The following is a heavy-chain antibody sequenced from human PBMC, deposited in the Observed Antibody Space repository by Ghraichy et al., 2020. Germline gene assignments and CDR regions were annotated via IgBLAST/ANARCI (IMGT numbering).Heavy chain of an antibody. CDR3: ARGFRAVAGTSYFDY. Sequence: SETLSLTCTVSGYSISSGYYWGWIRQPPGQGLEWIGSIYHSGSTYYNPSLKSRVTISVDTSKNQFSLKLSSVTAADTAVYYCARGFRAVAGTSYFDYWGQGTLVTVSS. D-gene: IGHD6-19*01. CDR1: GYSISSGYY. J-gene: IGHJ4*02. CDR2: IYHSGST. V-gene: IGHV4-38-2*02.